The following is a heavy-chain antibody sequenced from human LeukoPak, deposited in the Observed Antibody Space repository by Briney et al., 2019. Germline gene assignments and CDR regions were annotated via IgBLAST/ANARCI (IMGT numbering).Heavy chain of an antibody. J-gene: IGHJ4*02. CDR1: GFTFSDYY. CDR2: ISSSSSYT. CDR3: ARHDYGAISGDY. V-gene: IGHV3-11*06. D-gene: IGHD4-23*01. Sequence: GGSLRLSCAASGFTFSDYYMSWIRQAPGKGLEWVSYISSSSSYTNYADSVKGRFTISRDNAKKSLYLQMNSLRDEDTAVYYCARHDYGAISGDYWGQGTLVTLSS.